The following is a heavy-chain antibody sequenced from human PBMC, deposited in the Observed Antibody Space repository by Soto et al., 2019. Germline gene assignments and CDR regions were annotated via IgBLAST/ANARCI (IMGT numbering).Heavy chain of an antibody. J-gene: IGHJ4*02. CDR3: ARSIVVVTAADY. CDR1: GYTFTIYA. V-gene: IGHV1-3*01. D-gene: IGHD2-21*02. CDR2: INAGNGNT. Sequence: ASVKVSCKASGYTFTIYAIHWVRQAPGQRLEWMGWINAGNGNTKYSQKFQGRVTITRDTSASTGYMELSSLRSEDTAVYYCARSIVVVTAADYWGQGTLVTVSS.